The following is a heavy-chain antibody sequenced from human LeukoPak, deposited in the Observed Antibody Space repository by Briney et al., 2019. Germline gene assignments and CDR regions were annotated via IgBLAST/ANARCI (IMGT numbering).Heavy chain of an antibody. CDR1: GFTFSTYW. Sequence: GGSLRLSCAASGFTFSTYWMSWVRQAPGKGLEWVANIKKDGSEKYYVDSVKGRFTISRDSAKNSVYLQMNSLRADDTAVYYCARAYYDSSGYYYVYFDYWGRGTLVTVSS. CDR3: ARAYYDSSGYYYVYFDY. D-gene: IGHD3-22*01. J-gene: IGHJ4*02. CDR2: IKKDGSEK. V-gene: IGHV3-7*01.